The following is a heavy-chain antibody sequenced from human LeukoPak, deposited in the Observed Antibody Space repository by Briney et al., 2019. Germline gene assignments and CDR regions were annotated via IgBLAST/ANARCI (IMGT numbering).Heavy chain of an antibody. D-gene: IGHD2-8*01. CDR2: INPNSGGT. J-gene: IGHJ5*02. CDR1: GYTFTGYY. V-gene: IGHV1-2*02. Sequence: ASVKVSCKASGYTFTGYYMHWVRQAPGQGLEWMGWINPNSGGTNYAQKFQGRVTMTRDTSISTAYMELSRLRSDDTAVYYCARGGWAYCTNGVCQNWFDPWGQGTLVTVSS. CDR3: ARGGWAYCTNGVCQNWFDP.